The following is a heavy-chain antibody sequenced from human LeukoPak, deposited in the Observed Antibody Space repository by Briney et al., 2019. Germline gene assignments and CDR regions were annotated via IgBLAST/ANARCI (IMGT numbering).Heavy chain of an antibody. CDR1: GYTFTYRY. CDR2: ITPFNGNT. CDR3: ASSGELSSEDFWSGTNFDY. D-gene: IGHD3-3*01. V-gene: IGHV1-45*02. J-gene: IGHJ4*02. Sequence: SVKVSCKASGYTFTYRYLHWVRQAPGQALEWMGWITPFNGNTNYAQKFQDRVTITRDRSMSTAYMELSSLRSEDTAMYYCASSGELSSEDFWSGTNFDYWGQGTLVTVSS.